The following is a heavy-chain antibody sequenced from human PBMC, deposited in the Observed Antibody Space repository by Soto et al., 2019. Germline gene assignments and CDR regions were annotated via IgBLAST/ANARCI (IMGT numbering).Heavy chain of an antibody. CDR1: GFTFSSYA. CDR3: AKAIVATTYYYSGMGV. D-gene: IGHD5-12*01. V-gene: IGHV3-23*01. J-gene: IGHJ6*02. CDR2: ISPSGGST. Sequence: EVQLLESGGGLVQPGGSLRLPCTAPGFTFSSYAMSWVRQAPGKGLEWVSGISPSGGSTHYADSVKGRFTISRDNSKNTVYLQMNSLRADDTAVYYCAKAIVATTYYYSGMGVWGQGTTVTVSS.